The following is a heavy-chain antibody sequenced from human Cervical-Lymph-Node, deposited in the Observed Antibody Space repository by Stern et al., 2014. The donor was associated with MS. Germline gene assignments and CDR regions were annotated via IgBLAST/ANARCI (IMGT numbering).Heavy chain of an antibody. CDR3: ARGSVYYYYWQTPYCHFQF. D-gene: IGHD3-3*01. CDR2: VIPLFDTA. CDR1: GGSFSNYA. V-gene: IGHV1-69*01. Sequence: QVQLVQSGAEVKKPGSSVKVSCKTSGGSFSNYAFNWVRQTPGKGLKWMGGVIPLFDTANYAQGFQVIVTITTDESTNTTYIELSGIKSFDTAMYYCARGSVYYYYWQTPYCHFQFWGQGTLVTVSS. J-gene: IGHJ4*02.